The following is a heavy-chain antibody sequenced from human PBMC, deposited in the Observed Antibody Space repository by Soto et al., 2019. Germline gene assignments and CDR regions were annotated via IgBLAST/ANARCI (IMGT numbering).Heavy chain of an antibody. CDR2: ISGSGGST. V-gene: IGHV3-23*01. CDR3: ARGYYGSGSYPLDY. D-gene: IGHD3-10*01. Sequence: EVQLLESGGGLVQPGGSLRLSCAASGFTFSSYAMSWVRQAPGKGLEWVSAISGSGGSTYYADSVKGRFTISRDKSKNTLYLQMNSLRAEDTAVYYCARGYYGSGSYPLDYWGQGTLVTVSS. J-gene: IGHJ4*02. CDR1: GFTFSSYA.